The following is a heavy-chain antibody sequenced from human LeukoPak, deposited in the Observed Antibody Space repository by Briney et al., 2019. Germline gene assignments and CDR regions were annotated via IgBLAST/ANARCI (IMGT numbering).Heavy chain of an antibody. CDR2: MYSSGGT. Sequence: SETLSLTCTVSGGSIISNTYYWVWIRQPQGKGLEWIANMYSSGGTQYNPSLTNRVTISVDTSMNQFFLSLSSVTAADTAVYFCTRRTYSAYMHVWGRGTTVTVSS. J-gene: IGHJ6*03. V-gene: IGHV4-39*01. D-gene: IGHD1-7*01. CDR3: TRRTYSAYMHV. CDR1: GGSIISNTYY.